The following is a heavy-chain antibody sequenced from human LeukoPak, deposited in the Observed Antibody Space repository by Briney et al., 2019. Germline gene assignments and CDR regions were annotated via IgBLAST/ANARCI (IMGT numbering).Heavy chain of an antibody. CDR1: GGSISSYY. D-gene: IGHD1-26*01. CDR3: ARRQRYLFDY. CDR2: IYYSGST. Sequence: KPSETLSLTCTVSGGSISSYYWSWIRQPPGKGLEWIGYIYYSGSTYYNPSLKSRLTISVDTSKNQFSLKLSSVTAADTAVYYCARRQRYLFDYWGQGTLVTVSS. V-gene: IGHV4-59*06. J-gene: IGHJ4*02.